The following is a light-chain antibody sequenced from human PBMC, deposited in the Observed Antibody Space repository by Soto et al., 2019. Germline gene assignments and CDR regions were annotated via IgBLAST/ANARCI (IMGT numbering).Light chain of an antibody. CDR1: QSVSSY. CDR3: QQRSNWPEIT. CDR2: DAS. Sequence: EIVLTQSPATLSLSPGERATLSCRASQSVSSYLAWYQQKPGQAPRLLLYDASNRATGIPARFSGSGSGTDFTLTISSLEPEDFAVYYCQQRSNWPEITFGQGTRLEIQ. J-gene: IGKJ5*01. V-gene: IGKV3-11*01.